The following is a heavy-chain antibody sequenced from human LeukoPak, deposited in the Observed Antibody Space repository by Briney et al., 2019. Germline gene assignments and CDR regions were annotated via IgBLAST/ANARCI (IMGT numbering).Heavy chain of an antibody. Sequence: SGGSLRLSCAASGFTFSSYGMHWVRQAPGKGLEWVAVIWYDGSNKYYADSVKDRFTISRDNSKNTLYPQMNSLRAEDTAVYYCARGHVVVPAAPDYWGQGTLVTVSS. J-gene: IGHJ4*02. CDR3: ARGHVVVPAAPDY. CDR1: GFTFSSYG. CDR2: IWYDGSNK. V-gene: IGHV3-33*01. D-gene: IGHD2-2*01.